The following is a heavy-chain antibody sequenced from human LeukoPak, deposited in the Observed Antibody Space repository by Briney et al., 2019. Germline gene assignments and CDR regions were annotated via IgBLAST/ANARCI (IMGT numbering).Heavy chain of an antibody. V-gene: IGHV4-34*01. CDR3: ARLRDGYNTNFDY. Sequence: SETLSLTCAVYGGSFSGYYWSWIRQPPGKGLEWIGEINHSGSTNYNPSLKSRVTISVDTSKNQFSLKLSSVTAADTAVYYCARLRDGYNTNFDYWGQGTLVTVSS. J-gene: IGHJ4*02. CDR2: INHSGST. CDR1: GGSFSGYY. D-gene: IGHD5-24*01.